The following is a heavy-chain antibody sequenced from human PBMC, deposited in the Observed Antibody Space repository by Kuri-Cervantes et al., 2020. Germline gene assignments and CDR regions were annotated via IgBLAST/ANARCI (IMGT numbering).Heavy chain of an antibody. CDR2: INPSGGST. CDR1: GYTFTSYG. CDR3: AIGTVVTIDY. D-gene: IGHD4-23*01. Sequence: ASVKVSCKASGYTFTSYGISWVRQAPGQGLEWMGIINPSGGSTSYAQKFQGRVTMTRDTSTSTVYMELSSLRSEDTAVYYCAIGTVVTIDYWGQGTLVTVSS. J-gene: IGHJ4*02. V-gene: IGHV1-46*01.